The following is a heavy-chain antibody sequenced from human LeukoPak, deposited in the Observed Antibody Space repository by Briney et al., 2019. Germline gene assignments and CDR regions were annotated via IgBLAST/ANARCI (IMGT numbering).Heavy chain of an antibody. Sequence: GGSLRLSCAASGFTFSSYGMHWVRQAPGKGLEWEAFIRYDGSNKYYADSVKGRFTISRDNSKNTLYLQMNSPRAEDTAVYYCAKSGIVVALILDYYMDVWGKGTTVTVSS. V-gene: IGHV3-30*02. CDR1: GFTFSSYG. CDR2: IRYDGSNK. J-gene: IGHJ6*03. CDR3: AKSGIVVALILDYYMDV. D-gene: IGHD2-2*01.